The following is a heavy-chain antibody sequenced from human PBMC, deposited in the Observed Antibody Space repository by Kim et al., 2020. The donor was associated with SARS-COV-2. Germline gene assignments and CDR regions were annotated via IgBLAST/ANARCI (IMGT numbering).Heavy chain of an antibody. CDR1: EYSFSDYG. Sequence: ASVKVSCEASEYSFSDYGIHWVRQVPGQRLEWMGWINTDNGNTKYSQKLQGRVTITRDTSASTAYMELRSLRFEDTAIYCCARGGYCCTASCNNWFESWGQGTLVTVSS. CDR2: INTDNGNT. D-gene: IGHD2-2*02. J-gene: IGHJ5*01. CDR3: ARGGYCCTASCNNWFES. V-gene: IGHV1-3*04.